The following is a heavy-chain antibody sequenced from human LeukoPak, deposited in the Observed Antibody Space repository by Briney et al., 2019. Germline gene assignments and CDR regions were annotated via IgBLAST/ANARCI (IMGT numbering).Heavy chain of an antibody. CDR2: INHSGST. Sequence: SETLSLTCAVYGGSFSGYYWSWIRQPPGKGLEWIGEINHSGSTNYNPSLKSQVTISVDTSKNQFSLKLSSVTAADTAVYYCTRVRGYCSGGSCYYRFFDYWGQGTLVTVSS. J-gene: IGHJ4*02. CDR3: TRVRGYCSGGSCYYRFFDY. CDR1: GGSFSGYY. D-gene: IGHD2-15*01. V-gene: IGHV4-34*01.